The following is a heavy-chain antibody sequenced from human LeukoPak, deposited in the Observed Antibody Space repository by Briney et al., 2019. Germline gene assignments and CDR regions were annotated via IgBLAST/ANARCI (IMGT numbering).Heavy chain of an antibody. D-gene: IGHD1-26*01. CDR3: ARWGGRLYPFDY. Sequence: ASVKVSCKVSGYTLTELSMHWVRQAPGKGLEWMGGFDPEDGETIYAQKFQGRVTMTEDTSTDTAYMELSSLRSEDTAVYYCARWGGRLYPFDYWGQGTLVTVSS. J-gene: IGHJ4*02. V-gene: IGHV1-24*01. CDR1: GYTLTELS. CDR2: FDPEDGET.